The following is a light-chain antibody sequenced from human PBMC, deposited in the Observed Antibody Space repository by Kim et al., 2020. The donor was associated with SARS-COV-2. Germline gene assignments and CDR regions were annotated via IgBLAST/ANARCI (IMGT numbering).Light chain of an antibody. CDR2: GAS. J-gene: IGKJ5*01. CDR3: QVYGGSPPFVT. Sequence: EIVLTQSPGILSLSPGERATLSCRASQSISRDLVWYQQKPGQAPRLLIYGASTRASGIPDRFSGSGSGTEFSLTISRVEREDFAVYYCQVYGGSPPFVTCGQETRLEIK. CDR1: QSISRD. V-gene: IGKV3-20*01.